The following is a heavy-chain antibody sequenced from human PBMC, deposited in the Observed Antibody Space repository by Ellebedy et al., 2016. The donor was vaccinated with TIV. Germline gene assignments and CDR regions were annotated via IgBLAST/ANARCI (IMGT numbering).Heavy chain of an antibody. CDR2: ISYEGSNK. V-gene: IGHV3-30-3*01. CDR1: GFTFGSYA. J-gene: IGHJ6*02. Sequence: GESLKISCAASGFTFGSYAMHWVRQAPGKGLEWVAHISYEGSNKHYADSVKGRFTIARDTSKNTLYLQMNSLRVEDTAVYYCARDGRHPDDYFYNSMDVWGQGTTVTVSS. D-gene: IGHD1-14*01. CDR3: ARDGRHPDDYFYNSMDV.